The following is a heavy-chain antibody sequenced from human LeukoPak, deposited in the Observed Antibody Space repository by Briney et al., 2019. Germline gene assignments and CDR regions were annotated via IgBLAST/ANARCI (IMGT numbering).Heavy chain of an antibody. CDR2: ISAYNGDS. D-gene: IGHD3-22*01. Sequence: ASVKVSCKASGYTFTSYGISWVRQAPGQGLEWMGWISAYNGDSNYAQKLQGRVTMTTDTSTSTAYMELRSLRSDDTAVYYCARGGPAPHRITLIVVASSTDAFDIWGQGTMVTVSS. J-gene: IGHJ3*02. CDR3: ARGGPAPHRITLIVVASSTDAFDI. V-gene: IGHV1-18*01. CDR1: GYTFTSYG.